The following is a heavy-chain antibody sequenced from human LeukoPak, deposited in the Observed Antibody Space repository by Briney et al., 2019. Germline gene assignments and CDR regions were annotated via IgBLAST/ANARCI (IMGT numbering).Heavy chain of an antibody. V-gene: IGHV1-69*13. Sequence: ASVKVSCKASGYTFTSYAISWVRQAPGQGLEWMGGIIPIFGTANYAQKFQGRVTITADESTSTAYMELSSLRSEDTAVYYCAREGVPAAGYYYYYYMDVWGKGTTVTVSS. CDR1: GYTFTSYA. J-gene: IGHJ6*03. CDR2: IIPIFGTA. CDR3: AREGVPAAGYYYYYYMDV. D-gene: IGHD2-2*01.